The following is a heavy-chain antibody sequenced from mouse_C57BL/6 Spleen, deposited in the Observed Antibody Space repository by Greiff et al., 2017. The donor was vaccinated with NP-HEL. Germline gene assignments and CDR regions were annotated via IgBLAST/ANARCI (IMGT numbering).Heavy chain of an antibody. Sequence: VQLQQPGAELVKPGASVKMSCKASGYTFTSYWITWVKQRPGQGLEWIGDIYPGSGSTNYNEKFKSKATLTVDTSSSTAYMQLSSLTSEDSAVYYCARVAAQATWFAYWGQGTLVTVSA. CDR2: IYPGSGST. J-gene: IGHJ3*01. CDR3: ARVAAQATWFAY. V-gene: IGHV1-55*01. D-gene: IGHD3-2*02. CDR1: GYTFTSYW.